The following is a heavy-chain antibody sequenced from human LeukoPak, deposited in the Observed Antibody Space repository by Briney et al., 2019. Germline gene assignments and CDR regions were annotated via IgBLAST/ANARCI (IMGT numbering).Heavy chain of an antibody. CDR2: INHSGST. CDR3: ARSGYDTSGYYVPDH. J-gene: IGHJ4*02. CDR1: GGSFSGYY. Sequence: PSETLSLTCAVYGGSFSGYYWSWIRQPPGKGLEWIGEINHSGSTNCNPSPKSRVTISVDTSKNQFSLKLSSVIAADTAVYYCARSGYDTSGYYVPDHWGQGTLVTVSS. V-gene: IGHV4-34*01. D-gene: IGHD3-22*01.